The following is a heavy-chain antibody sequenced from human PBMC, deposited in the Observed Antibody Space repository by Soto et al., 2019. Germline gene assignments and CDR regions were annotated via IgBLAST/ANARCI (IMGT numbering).Heavy chain of an antibody. V-gene: IGHV1-69*06. CDR3: AGEDYYDSSGYYYPLGY. CDR2: IIPIFGTA. CDR1: GGTFSSYA. D-gene: IGHD3-22*01. J-gene: IGHJ4*02. Sequence: QVQLVQSGAEVKKPGSSVKVSCKASGGTFSSYASSWVRQAPGQGLEWMGGIIPIFGTANYAQKFQGRVTITADKSTSTAYMELRSLRSEDTAVYYCAGEDYYDSSGYYYPLGYWGQGTLVTVSS.